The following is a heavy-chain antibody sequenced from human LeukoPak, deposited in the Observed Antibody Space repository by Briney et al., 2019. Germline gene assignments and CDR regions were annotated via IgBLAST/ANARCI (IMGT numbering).Heavy chain of an antibody. CDR3: ARYDDSTGYDAFDI. Sequence: SETLSLTCTVSGGSISSSNYYWGWIRQPPGKGLEWIGYIYYSGSTNYNPSLKSRVTISVDTSKNQFSLKLSSVTAADTAVYYCARYDDSTGYDAFDIWGQGTMVSVSS. V-gene: IGHV4-61*05. CDR1: GGSISSSNYY. J-gene: IGHJ3*02. CDR2: IYYSGST. D-gene: IGHD3-22*01.